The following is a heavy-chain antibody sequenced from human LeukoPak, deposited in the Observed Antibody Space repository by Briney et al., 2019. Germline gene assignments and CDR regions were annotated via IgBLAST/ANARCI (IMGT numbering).Heavy chain of an antibody. V-gene: IGHV4-39*01. CDR1: GGSISISNYY. CDR3: ARRTSNPVGAIDY. Sequence: PSETLSLTRTVSGGSISISNYYWGWIRQPPGRGLEWIGSISYSGTYYNPSLKSRLTISVDTSKNHFSLNLRSVTAADTAVYYCARRTSNPVGAIDYWGQGTLVTVSS. CDR2: ISYSGT. D-gene: IGHD1-26*01. J-gene: IGHJ4*02.